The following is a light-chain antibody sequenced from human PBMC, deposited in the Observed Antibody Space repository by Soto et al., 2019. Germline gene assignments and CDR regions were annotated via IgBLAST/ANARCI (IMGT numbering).Light chain of an antibody. J-gene: IGLJ3*02. CDR1: NSDVGGYNY. CDR3: SSYAGSNVWV. CDR2: EVT. V-gene: IGLV2-8*01. Sequence: SALTQPPSASGSPGQSVTISCTGTNSDVGGYNYVSWYQQHPGKAPKLMIYEVTKRPSGVPDRFSGSKSGNTASLTVSGLQAEDEADYYCSSYAGSNVWVFGGGTKLTVL.